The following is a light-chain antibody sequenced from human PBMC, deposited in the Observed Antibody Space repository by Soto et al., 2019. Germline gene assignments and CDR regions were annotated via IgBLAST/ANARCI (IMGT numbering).Light chain of an antibody. V-gene: IGLV1-40*01. CDR2: DNT. CDR3: SSYVNYNTFVI. CDR1: SSDIGAGYR. J-gene: IGLJ2*01. Sequence: QSVLTQPPSVSGAPGERVTISCTGSSSDIGAGYRVRWYQQVPGTAPKLLIYDNTNRPSGVSVRFSGSKSGNTASLTISGLQAEDEADYYCSSYVNYNTFVIFGGGTKLTVL.